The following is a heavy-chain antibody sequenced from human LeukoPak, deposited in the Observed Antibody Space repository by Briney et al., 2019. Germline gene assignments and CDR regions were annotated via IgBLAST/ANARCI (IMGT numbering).Heavy chain of an antibody. V-gene: IGHV1-18*01. D-gene: IGHD2-21*01. CDR1: GYTFTIYG. Sequence: GASVKVSCKASGYTFTIYGISWVRQAPGQGLEWMGWISAYNGNTDYAQKFQGRVTMTTDTSTSTAYMELRSLRSDDTAVYYCARCGGVGNYYYYYMDVWGKGTTVTVSS. J-gene: IGHJ6*03. CDR2: ISAYNGNT. CDR3: ARCGGVGNYYYYYMDV.